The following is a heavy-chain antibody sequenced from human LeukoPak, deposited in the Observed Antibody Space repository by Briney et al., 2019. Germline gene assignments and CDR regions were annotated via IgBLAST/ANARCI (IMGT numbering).Heavy chain of an antibody. V-gene: IGHV4-61*02. D-gene: IGHD2-2*01. Sequence: KSSQTLSLTCTVSGGSISSGDYYWSWIRQPAGKGLEWIGRIYTSGSTNYNPSLKSRVTMSVDTSKNQFSLKLSSVTAADTAVYYCARSPRIVVVPAADYYYYYYYMDVWGKGTTVTVSS. J-gene: IGHJ6*03. CDR2: IYTSGST. CDR1: GGSISSGDYY. CDR3: ARSPRIVVVPAADYYYYYYYMDV.